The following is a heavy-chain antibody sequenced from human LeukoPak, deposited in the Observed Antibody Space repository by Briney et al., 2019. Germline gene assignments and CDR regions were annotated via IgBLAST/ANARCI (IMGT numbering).Heavy chain of an antibody. CDR1: GFTFSSYS. J-gene: IGHJ4*02. Sequence: GGSLRLSCAASGFTFSSYSMNWVRQAPGKGLEWVSSISSSSSYIYYADSVKGRFTISRDNSKNTLYLQMNSLRAEDTAVYYCARVSYSGSYYFDCWGQGTLVTVSS. V-gene: IGHV3-21*04. D-gene: IGHD1-26*01. CDR2: ISSSSSYI. CDR3: ARVSYSGSYYFDC.